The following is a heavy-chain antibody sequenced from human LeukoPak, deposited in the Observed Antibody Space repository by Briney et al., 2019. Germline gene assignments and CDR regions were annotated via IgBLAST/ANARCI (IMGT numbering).Heavy chain of an antibody. D-gene: IGHD6-19*01. Sequence: GGSLRLSGAASGFTVSSNYMSWVRQAPGKGLEWVSVIYSGGSTYYADSVKGRFTISRDNSKNTLYLQMNSLRAEDTAVYYCARVYSSGPYSLWGQGTLVTVSS. J-gene: IGHJ4*02. CDR3: ARVYSSGPYSL. CDR2: IYSGGST. CDR1: GFTVSSNY. V-gene: IGHV3-53*01.